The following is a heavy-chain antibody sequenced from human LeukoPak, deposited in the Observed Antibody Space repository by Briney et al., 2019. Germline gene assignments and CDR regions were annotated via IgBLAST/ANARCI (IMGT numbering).Heavy chain of an antibody. V-gene: IGHV4-59*08. CDR1: GGSISSYY. CDR3: ARQGYSAYEIMDY. Sequence: VKPSETLSLTCTVSGGSISSYYWSWIRQPPGKGLEWIGYIYYSGSTNYNPSLNSRVTISVDTSKNQFSLKLSSVTAADTAVYYCARQGYSAYEIMDYWGQGTLVTVSS. CDR2: IYYSGST. D-gene: IGHD5-12*01. J-gene: IGHJ4*02.